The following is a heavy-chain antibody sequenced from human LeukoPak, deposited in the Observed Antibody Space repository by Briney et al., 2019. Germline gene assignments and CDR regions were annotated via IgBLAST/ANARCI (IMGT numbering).Heavy chain of an antibody. V-gene: IGHV3-23*01. Sequence: GSLRLSCAPSGFTVSSYGMTWVRQAPGKELAWVSSFSGTASGRGPYYANYADSVKGRFTISRDNSKNTLYLQMNSLRAEDTAVYYCAKDRHYGTSWYGAGNFWGQGTLLTVSS. CDR3: AKDRHYGTSWYGAGNF. CDR1: GFTVSSYG. CDR2: FSGTASGRGP. J-gene: IGHJ4*02. D-gene: IGHD2-2*01.